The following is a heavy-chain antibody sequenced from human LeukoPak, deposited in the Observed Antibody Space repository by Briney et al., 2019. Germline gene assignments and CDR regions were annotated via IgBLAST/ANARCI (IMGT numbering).Heavy chain of an antibody. CDR2: ISGSGGST. CDR3: ARGITTIFGVSPMDV. CDR1: GFTFSSYA. D-gene: IGHD3-3*01. V-gene: IGHV3-23*01. J-gene: IGHJ6*03. Sequence: PGGSLRLSCAASGFTFSSYAMSWVRQAPGKGLEWVSAISGSGGSTYYADSVKGRFTISRDNGQNSLFLQMTSLRVDDTAVYYCARGITTIFGVSPMDVWGKGTTVTVSS.